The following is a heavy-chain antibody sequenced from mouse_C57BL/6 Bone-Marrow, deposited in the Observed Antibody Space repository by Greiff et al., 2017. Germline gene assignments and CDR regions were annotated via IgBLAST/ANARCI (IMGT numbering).Heavy chain of an antibody. D-gene: IGHD1-1*01. CDR2: ISDGGSYT. CDR1: GFTFSSYA. J-gene: IGHJ4*01. V-gene: IGHV5-4*01. Sequence: EVKLVESGGGLVKPGGSLKLSCAASGFTFSSYAMSWVRQTPEKRLEWVATISDGGSYTYYPDNVKGRFTISRDNAKNNLYLQMSHLKSEDTAMYYCARDREFYYGSSYLYYAMDYWGQGTSVTVSS. CDR3: ARDREFYYGSSYLYYAMDY.